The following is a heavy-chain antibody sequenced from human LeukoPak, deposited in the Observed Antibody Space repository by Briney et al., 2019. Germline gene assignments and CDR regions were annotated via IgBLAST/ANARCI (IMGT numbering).Heavy chain of an antibody. V-gene: IGHV1-2*06. CDR2: INPNSGGT. CDR1: GYTFTGYY. D-gene: IGHD1-26*01. Sequence: ASVKVSCKASGYTFTGYYMHWVRQAPGQGLEWMGRINPNSGGTNYAQKFQGRVTMTRDTSISTAYMELSRPRSDDTAVYYCARAYSGSQNWFDPWGQGTLVTVSS. CDR3: ARAYSGSQNWFDP. J-gene: IGHJ5*02.